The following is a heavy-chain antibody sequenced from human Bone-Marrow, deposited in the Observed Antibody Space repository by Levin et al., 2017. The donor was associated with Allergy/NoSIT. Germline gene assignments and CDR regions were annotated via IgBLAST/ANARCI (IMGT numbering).Heavy chain of an antibody. J-gene: IGHJ4*02. CDR1: GFTFSSYA. CDR3: AKRVNQGDMYYFDY. V-gene: IGHV3-23*01. D-gene: IGHD2-21*02. Sequence: RSGGSLRLSCAASGFTFSSYAMSWVRQAPGKGLEWVSAISGSGGSTYYADSVKGRFTISRDNSKNTLYLQMNSLRAEDTAVYYCAKRVNQGDMYYFDYWGQGTLVTVSS. CDR2: ISGSGGST.